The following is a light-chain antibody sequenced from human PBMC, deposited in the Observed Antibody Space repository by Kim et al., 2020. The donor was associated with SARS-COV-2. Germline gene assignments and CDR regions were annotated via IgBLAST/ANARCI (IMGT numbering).Light chain of an antibody. Sequence: LSPAERAPLSCRASQSVSSIYLAWYQQTPGQAPRLLIYGASSRATGIPDRFSGSGSGTDFTLPISRLEPEDFAVYYCQQYGSSLYTFGQGTKLEI. CDR3: QQYGSSLYT. V-gene: IGKV3-20*01. CDR2: GAS. CDR1: QSVSSIY. J-gene: IGKJ2*01.